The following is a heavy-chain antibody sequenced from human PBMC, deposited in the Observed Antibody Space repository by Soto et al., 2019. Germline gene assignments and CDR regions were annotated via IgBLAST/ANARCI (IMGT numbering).Heavy chain of an antibody. CDR1: GYTFTSYG. D-gene: IGHD2-15*01. V-gene: IGHV1-18*01. CDR2: ISAYNGNT. Sequence: QVQLVQSGAEVKKPGASVKVSCKASGYTFTSYGISWVRQAPGQGLEWMGWISAYNGNTNYAQKLQGRVTMTTDTSTSTAYMELRSLRSDETVVYYCARDRVDIVVVVAADEDAFDIWGQGTMVTVSS. J-gene: IGHJ3*02. CDR3: ARDRVDIVVVVAADEDAFDI.